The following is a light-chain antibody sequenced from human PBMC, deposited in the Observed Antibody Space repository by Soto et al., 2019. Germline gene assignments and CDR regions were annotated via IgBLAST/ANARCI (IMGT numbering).Light chain of an antibody. CDR3: QHYNSYSEA. Sequence: DIQMTQSPSTLSGSVGDRVTITCRASQTISSWLAWYQQKPGKGPKLLLYKASTLKSGVPSRFSGSGSGTEFTLTISSLQPDDFATYYCQHYNSYSEAFGQGTKVDIK. CDR2: KAS. V-gene: IGKV1-5*03. J-gene: IGKJ1*01. CDR1: QTISSW.